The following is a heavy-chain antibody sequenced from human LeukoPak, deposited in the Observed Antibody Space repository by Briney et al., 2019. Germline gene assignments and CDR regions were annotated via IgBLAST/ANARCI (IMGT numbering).Heavy chain of an antibody. CDR1: GGSISSSRTYY. J-gene: IGHJ5*02. Sequence: PSETLSLTCTVSGGSISSSRTYYWGWIRQPPGKGLEWIGSIYYSGSTYYSPSLKSRVTISVDTSKNQFSLKLSSVTAADTAVYYCARGSNEGELLVWFDPWGQGTLVTVSS. CDR3: ARGSNEGELLVWFDP. CDR2: IYYSGST. D-gene: IGHD1-26*01. V-gene: IGHV4-39*07.